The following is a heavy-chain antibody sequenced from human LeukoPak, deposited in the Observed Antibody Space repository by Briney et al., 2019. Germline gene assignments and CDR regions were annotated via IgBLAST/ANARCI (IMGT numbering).Heavy chain of an antibody. CDR1: GYSISNGYY. V-gene: IGHV4-38-2*01. CDR2: LYHSDSA. J-gene: IGHJ6*03. CDR3: ARQHDSYYYYYIDV. Sequence: SETLSLTCAVSGYSISNGYYWVWIRQPPGRGLEWIGSLYHSDSAYYNTSLRRRVSMSVDTSKNQFSLTLSFVTGADTAVYYCARQHDSYYYYYIDVWGSGTTVTVSS.